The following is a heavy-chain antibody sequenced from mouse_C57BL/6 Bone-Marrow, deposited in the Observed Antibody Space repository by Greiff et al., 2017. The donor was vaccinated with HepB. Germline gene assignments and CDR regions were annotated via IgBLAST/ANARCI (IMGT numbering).Heavy chain of an antibody. D-gene: IGHD1-1*01. CDR3: ARITFDV. Sequence: QVQLQQPGAELVKPGASVKLSCKASGYTFTSYWMQWVKQRPGQGLGWIGEIDPSDSYTNYNQKFKGKATLTVDTSSSTAYMQLSSLTTEDSAVYYCARITFDVWGTGTTVTVSS. V-gene: IGHV1-50*01. CDR1: GYTFTSYW. J-gene: IGHJ1*03. CDR2: IDPSDSYT.